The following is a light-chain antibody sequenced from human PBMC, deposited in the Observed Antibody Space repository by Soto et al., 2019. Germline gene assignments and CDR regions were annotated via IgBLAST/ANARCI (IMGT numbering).Light chain of an antibody. CDR2: EVS. Sequence: QSALTQPASVSGSPGQSITISCTGTSSDVGGYNYVSWYQQHPGKAPKLIVYEVSNRPSGVSNRFSGSKSGNTAPLTISGLQAEDEADYYCSSYTTTNTDVFGTGTKVTVL. CDR1: SSDVGGYNY. CDR3: SSYTTTNTDV. J-gene: IGLJ1*01. V-gene: IGLV2-14*01.